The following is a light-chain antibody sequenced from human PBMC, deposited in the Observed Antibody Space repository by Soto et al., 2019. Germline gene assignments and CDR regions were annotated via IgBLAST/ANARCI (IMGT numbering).Light chain of an antibody. V-gene: IGKV3-20*01. CDR3: QHYNNWPPWT. CDR2: GAS. J-gene: IGKJ1*01. Sequence: EVVLTQSPGTLSLSPGERATLSCRASQNIRSDYLAWYQQKPGQAPRLLIYGASSRATGIPDRFSGSGSGTDFTLTISTLQSEDFAIYYCQHYNNWPPWTFGQGTKVDIK. CDR1: QNIRSDY.